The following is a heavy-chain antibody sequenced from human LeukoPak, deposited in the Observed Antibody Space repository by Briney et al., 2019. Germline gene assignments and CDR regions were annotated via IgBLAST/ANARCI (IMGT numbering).Heavy chain of an antibody. V-gene: IGHV3-23*01. D-gene: IGHD5-24*01. Sequence: PGGSLRLSCAASGFTFSSYAMSWVRQAPGKGLEWVSVIGGGIGSTYYADSVKGRFTISRDNSKNTLYLQMNSLRAEDTAVYYCAKDILRMATNSFDYWGQGTLVTVSS. CDR2: IGGGIGST. J-gene: IGHJ4*02. CDR1: GFTFSSYA. CDR3: AKDILRMATNSFDY.